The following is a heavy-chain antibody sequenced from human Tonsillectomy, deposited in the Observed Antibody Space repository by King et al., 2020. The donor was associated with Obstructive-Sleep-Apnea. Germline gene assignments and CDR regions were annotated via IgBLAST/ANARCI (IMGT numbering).Heavy chain of an antibody. J-gene: IGHJ4*02. CDR1: GFTFSSYS. V-gene: IGHV3-21*01. CDR3: ARDLYCSGGTCYTGLGY. CDR2: ISSSISYI. Sequence: VQLVESGGGLVKPGGSLRLSCAASGFTFSSYSMNWVRQAPGKGLEWVSSISSSISYIYYADSVKGRFTISRDNAKNSLYLQMNSLRAEDTAVYYCARDLYCSGGTCYTGLGYWGQGTLVTVSS. D-gene: IGHD2-15*01.